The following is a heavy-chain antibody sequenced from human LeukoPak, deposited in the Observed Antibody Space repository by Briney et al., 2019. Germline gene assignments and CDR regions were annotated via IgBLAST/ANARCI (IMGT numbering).Heavy chain of an antibody. V-gene: IGHV4-59*01. Sequence: SETLSLTCTVSGGSINSYYWSWIRQPPGKGLEWIGSIYYSGSTNYNPSLKSRVTISVDTSKNQFSLRLSSVTAADTAVYYCARRGYDSSGYYLVSWGQGTLVTVSS. CDR1: GGSINSYY. D-gene: IGHD3-22*01. J-gene: IGHJ4*02. CDR3: ARRGYDSSGYYLVS. CDR2: IYYSGST.